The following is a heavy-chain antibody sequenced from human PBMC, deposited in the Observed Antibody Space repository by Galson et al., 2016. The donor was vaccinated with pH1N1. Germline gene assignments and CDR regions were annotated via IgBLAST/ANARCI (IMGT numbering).Heavy chain of an antibody. D-gene: IGHD3-22*01. Sequence: SVKVSCKASGGTFSTYSITWVRQAPGQGLEWMGGIIPLFDTANYAQKFQDRVTITADESTSTVYMELSSLRSDDTAGYDSARGGRDSSGYWDNLDYKLDVWGQGTTVTVSS. CDR1: GGTFSTYS. CDR3: ARGGRDSSGYWDNLDYKLDV. CDR2: IIPLFDTA. J-gene: IGHJ6*02. V-gene: IGHV1-69*13.